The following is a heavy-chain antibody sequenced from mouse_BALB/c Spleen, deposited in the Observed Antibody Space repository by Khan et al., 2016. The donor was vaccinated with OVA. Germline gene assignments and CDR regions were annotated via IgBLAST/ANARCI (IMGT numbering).Heavy chain of an antibody. Sequence: EVQLQESGPGLVKPSQSLSLTCTVTGFSITSDYAWNWIRQFPGNKLEWMGYISYSGTTSYNPSLKSRISFTRDTSKNQFFLQLISVTTEDTATYCCGRSLYYYYAYAMDYWGQGTSVTVSS. J-gene: IGHJ4*01. CDR1: GFSITSDYA. V-gene: IGHV3-2*02. D-gene: IGHD2-4*01. CDR3: GRSLYYYYAYAMDY. CDR2: ISYSGTT.